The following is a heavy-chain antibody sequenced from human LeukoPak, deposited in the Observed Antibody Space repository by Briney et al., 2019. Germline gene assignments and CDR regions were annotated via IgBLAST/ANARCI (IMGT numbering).Heavy chain of an antibody. Sequence: SVKVSCKASGGTFSSYAIRWMRQAPGQGLEWMGRIIPIFGTANYAQKFQGRVTITTDESTSTAYMELSSLRSEDTAVYYCASGSRDGNYYYYYMDVWGKGTTVTVSS. CDR2: IIPIFGTA. CDR3: ASGSRDGNYYYYYMDV. CDR1: GGTFSSYA. J-gene: IGHJ6*03. D-gene: IGHD2-15*01. V-gene: IGHV1-69*05.